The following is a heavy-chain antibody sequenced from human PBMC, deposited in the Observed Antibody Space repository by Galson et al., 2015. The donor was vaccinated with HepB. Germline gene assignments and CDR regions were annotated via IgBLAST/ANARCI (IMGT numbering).Heavy chain of an antibody. V-gene: IGHV3-48*02. J-gene: IGHJ4*02. CDR2: ISSSSGTI. Sequence: SLRLSCAASGFTFSAYIMNWVRQAPGKGLEWVSYISSSSGTIYYADSVKGRFTISRDNAKNSLYLQMSSLRDEDTAVYYCAREGTVAGMAYWGQGTLVTVSS. CDR3: AREGTVAGMAY. D-gene: IGHD6-19*01. CDR1: GFTFSAYI.